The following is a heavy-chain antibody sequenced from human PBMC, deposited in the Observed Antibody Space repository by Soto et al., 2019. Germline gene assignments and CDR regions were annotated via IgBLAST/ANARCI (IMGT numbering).Heavy chain of an antibody. J-gene: IGHJ6*02. CDR3: AREVDDIGMDV. CDR1: GGTFSSYT. D-gene: IGHD3-9*01. CDR2: IIPILGIA. Sequence: QVQLVQSGAEVKKPGSSVKVSCKASGGTFSSYTISWVRQAPGQGLEWMGRIIPILGIANYAQKFQGRVTSTADKSTSTAYMELSSLRSEDTAVYYCAREVDDIGMDVWGQGTTVTVSS. V-gene: IGHV1-69*08.